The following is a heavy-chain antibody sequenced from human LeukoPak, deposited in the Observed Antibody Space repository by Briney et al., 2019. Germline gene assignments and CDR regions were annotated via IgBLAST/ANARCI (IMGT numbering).Heavy chain of an antibody. Sequence: PGGSLRLSCAASGFTFSVSAMYWVRQASGKGLEWIGRIRNKANNYATAYAASVKGRFIISREDSKNTAYLQMNSLKTEDTAVYYCTYTSSSGVVYWGQGTLVTVS. J-gene: IGHJ4*02. V-gene: IGHV3-73*01. D-gene: IGHD6-6*01. CDR2: IRNKANNYAT. CDR1: GFTFSVSA. CDR3: TYTSSSGVVY.